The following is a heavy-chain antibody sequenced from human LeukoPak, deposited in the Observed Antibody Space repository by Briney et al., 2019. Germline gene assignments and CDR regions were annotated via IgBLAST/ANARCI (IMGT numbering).Heavy chain of an antibody. CDR3: TTGQCSGGSCYSVVY. Sequence: GGSLRLSCAASGVTFSDAWMSWVRQAPGEGLEWVGRIKSKTDGGTTDYAAPVKGRFTVSRHDSENTLYLQMNSLKTEDTAMYYCTTGQCSGGSCYSVVYWGQGTLVTVSS. D-gene: IGHD2-15*01. V-gene: IGHV3-15*01. CDR1: GVTFSDAW. J-gene: IGHJ4*02. CDR2: IKSKTDGGTT.